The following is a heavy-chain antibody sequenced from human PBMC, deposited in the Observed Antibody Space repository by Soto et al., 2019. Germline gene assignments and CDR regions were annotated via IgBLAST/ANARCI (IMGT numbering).Heavy chain of an antibody. Sequence: PSETLSLTCTVSGGSISSGGYYWSWIRQHPGKGLEWIGYIYYSGSTYYNPSLKSRVTISVDTSKNQFSLKLSSVTAADTAVYYFARDRGGYSSGWYPFYFDYWGQGTLVTVSS. D-gene: IGHD6-19*01. CDR1: GGSISSGGYY. CDR3: ARDRGGYSSGWYPFYFDY. J-gene: IGHJ4*02. V-gene: IGHV4-31*03. CDR2: IYYSGST.